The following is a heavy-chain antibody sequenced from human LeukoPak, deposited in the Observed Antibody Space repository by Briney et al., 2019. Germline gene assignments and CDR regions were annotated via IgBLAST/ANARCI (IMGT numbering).Heavy chain of an antibody. Sequence: GGSLRLSCAASGFTFSSYEMSWVRQAPGKGLEWVSAISGSGGSTYYADSVKGRFTISRDNSKNTLYLQMNSLRAEDTAVYYCAKGIRLTSWFDPWGQGTLVTVSS. CDR3: AKGIRLTSWFDP. V-gene: IGHV3-23*01. D-gene: IGHD3-16*01. CDR2: ISGSGGST. CDR1: GFTFSSYE. J-gene: IGHJ5*02.